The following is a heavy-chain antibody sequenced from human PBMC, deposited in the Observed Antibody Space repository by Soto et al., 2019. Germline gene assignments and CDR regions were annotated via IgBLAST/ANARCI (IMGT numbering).Heavy chain of an antibody. CDR3: ARPLIVDTAMAHLVGGMDV. Sequence: QVQLVQSGAEVKKPRSSVKVSCKASGGTFSSYAISWARQAPGQGLEWMGGIIPIFGTANYAQKFQGRVTITADESTSTAYIELSSLRSEDTAVYYCARPLIVDTAMAHLVGGMDVWGQGTTVTVSS. CDR1: GGTFSSYA. V-gene: IGHV1-69*01. CDR2: IIPIFGTA. D-gene: IGHD5-18*01. J-gene: IGHJ6*02.